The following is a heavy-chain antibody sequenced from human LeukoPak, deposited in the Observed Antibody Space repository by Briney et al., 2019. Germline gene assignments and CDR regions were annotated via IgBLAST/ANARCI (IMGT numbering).Heavy chain of an antibody. CDR3: TKRVKYGGTWDHFAD. Sequence: PGGSLRLSCAASGFTFSSYAMHWVRQAPGKGLEWVAVIWYDGSNKYYADSVKGRFTISRDNSKSTLILQMNSLRVEDTALYYCTKRVKYGGTWDHFADWGQGTLVTVSS. CDR2: IWYDGSNK. J-gene: IGHJ4*02. V-gene: IGHV3-33*06. D-gene: IGHD1-26*01. CDR1: GFTFSSYA.